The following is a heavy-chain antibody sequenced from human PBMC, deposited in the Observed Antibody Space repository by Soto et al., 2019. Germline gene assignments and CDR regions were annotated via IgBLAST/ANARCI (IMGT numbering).Heavy chain of an antibody. CDR1: GGSFSGYY. Sequence: PSETLSLTCAVYGGSFSGYYWSWIRQPPGKGLEWIGEINHSGSTNYNPSLKGRVTISVDTSKNQFSLKLSSVTAADMAVYYCARGRGLDAFDIWGQGTMVTVSS. CDR3: ARGRGLDAFDI. V-gene: IGHV4-34*01. CDR2: INHSGST. D-gene: IGHD3-10*01. J-gene: IGHJ3*02.